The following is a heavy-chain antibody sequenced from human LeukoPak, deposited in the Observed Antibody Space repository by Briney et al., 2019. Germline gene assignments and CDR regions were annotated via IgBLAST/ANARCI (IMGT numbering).Heavy chain of an antibody. CDR1: GGSLRGHY. J-gene: IGHJ6*03. D-gene: IGHD3-10*01. V-gene: IGHV4-34*01. CDR3: ARESDPITGYFYCYMDV. CDR2: INHSGST. Sequence: SETLSLTCGVYGGSLRGHYWSWIRQPPGKGLEWVGEINHSGSTNYNPSFWGRVTISVDTSKNQFFLKLNSVTAADTAVYYCARESDPITGYFYCYMDVWGRGTTVTVSS.